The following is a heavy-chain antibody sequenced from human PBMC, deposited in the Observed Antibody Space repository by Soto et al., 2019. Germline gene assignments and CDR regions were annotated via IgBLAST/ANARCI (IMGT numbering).Heavy chain of an antibody. CDR1: GGTFSSYT. CDR3: ARGLWFGELSPAYGMDV. CDR2: IIPILGIA. D-gene: IGHD3-10*01. V-gene: IGHV1-69*02. J-gene: IGHJ6*02. Sequence: QVQLVQSGAEVKKPGSSVKVSCKASGGTFSSYTITWVRQAPGQGLEWMGRIIPILGIANYAQKFQGRVTITAXXSXSRXYMELSRLRSEDTAVYYCARGLWFGELSPAYGMDVWGQGTTVTVSS.